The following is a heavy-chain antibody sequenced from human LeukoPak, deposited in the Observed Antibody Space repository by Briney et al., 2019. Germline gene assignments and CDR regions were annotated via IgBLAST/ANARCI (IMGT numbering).Heavy chain of an antibody. J-gene: IGHJ1*01. V-gene: IGHV3-7*01. CDR3: ARGNDFWSGYYTNGYFQH. CDR2: IKKDGSET. D-gene: IGHD3-3*01. Sequence: PGGSLRLSCAAAGFDFSDFWMSWVRQVPGKGLEWVATIKKDGSETHYVDSVKGRFTISRHNAESSLYLQMNSLRAEDTAVYYCARGNDFWSGYYTNGYFQHWGQGTLVTVSS. CDR1: GFDFSDFW.